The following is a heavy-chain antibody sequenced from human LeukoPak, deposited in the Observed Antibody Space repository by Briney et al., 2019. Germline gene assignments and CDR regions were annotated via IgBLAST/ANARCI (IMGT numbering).Heavy chain of an antibody. CDR2: ISRSSDYT. V-gene: IGHV3-21*05. J-gene: IGHJ6*02. Sequence: NTGGSLRLSCAGSGFTLSGNSMNWLRQAPGKGLEWVSYISRSSDYTAYADSVKGRFTISRDNAKDSLYLQMNSLRAEDTALYYCARGHHGLEVWGQGTTVTVS. CDR1: GFTLSGNS. CDR3: ARGHHGLEV.